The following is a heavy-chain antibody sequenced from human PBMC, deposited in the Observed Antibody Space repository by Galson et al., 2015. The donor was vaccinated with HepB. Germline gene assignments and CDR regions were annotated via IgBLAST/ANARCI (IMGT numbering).Heavy chain of an antibody. J-gene: IGHJ5*02. D-gene: IGHD3-16*01. Sequence: SLRLSCAASGFIFSSYWMHWVRQAPGKGLVWVSRINSDGSSTSYADSVKGRFTISRDNAKNTLYLQMNSLRAEDTAVYYCARERGGARTLNWFDPWGQGTLVTVSS. CDR1: GFIFSSYW. CDR2: INSDGSST. V-gene: IGHV3-74*01. CDR3: ARERGGARTLNWFDP.